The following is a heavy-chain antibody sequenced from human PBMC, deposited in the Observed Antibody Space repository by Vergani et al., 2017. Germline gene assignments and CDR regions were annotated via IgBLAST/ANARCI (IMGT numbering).Heavy chain of an antibody. D-gene: IGHD5-18*01. CDR3: ARDLVTDTAMVISLKNDAVDI. CDR1: GGSISSYY. J-gene: IGHJ3*02. V-gene: IGHV4-4*07. CDR2: IYTSGST. Sequence: QVQLQESGPGLVKPSETLSLTCTVSGGSISSYYWSWIRQPAGKGLEWIGRIYTSGSTNYNPSLKSRVTMSVDTSKNQFSLKLSSVTAADTAGYYCARDLVTDTAMVISLKNDAVDIWGQGTMVTVSS.